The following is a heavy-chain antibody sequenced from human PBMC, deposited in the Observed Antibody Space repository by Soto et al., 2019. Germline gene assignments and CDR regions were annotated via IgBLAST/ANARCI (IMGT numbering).Heavy chain of an antibody. J-gene: IGHJ4*02. Sequence: SETLSLTCAVSGGSISSSNWWSWVRQPPGKGLEWIGEIHHSGSTNYNPSLKSRVTISVDKSKNQFSLKLSSVTAADTAVYYCASWWLRQAYFDYWGQGTLVTVSS. V-gene: IGHV4-4*02. CDR1: GGSISSSNW. D-gene: IGHD5-12*01. CDR3: ASWWLRQAYFDY. CDR2: IHHSGST.